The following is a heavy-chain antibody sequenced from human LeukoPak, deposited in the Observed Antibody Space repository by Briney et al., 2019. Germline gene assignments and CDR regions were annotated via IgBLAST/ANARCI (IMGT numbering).Heavy chain of an antibody. CDR2: IKQDGSEK. CDR1: GFTFSSYW. J-gene: IGHJ5*02. D-gene: IGHD1-26*01. V-gene: IGHV3-7*01. CDR3: ARDHRSLYVGWFDP. Sequence: GGSLRLSCAASGFTFSSYWMSWVRQAPGKGLEWVANIKQDGSEKYYEDSVKGRFTISRDNAKNSLYLQMNSLRAEDTAVYYCARDHRSLYVGWFDPWGQGTLVTVSS.